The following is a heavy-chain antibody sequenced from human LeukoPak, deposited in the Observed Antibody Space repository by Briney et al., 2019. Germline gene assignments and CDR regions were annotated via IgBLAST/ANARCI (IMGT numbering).Heavy chain of an antibody. CDR2: IDSDGSST. CDR3: AKDRAPSGPIKVAGNFDS. Sequence: GGSLRLSCAASGFTFSSYWMHWVRRAPGKGLVWVSRIDSDGSSTIYADSVKGRFTISRDNAKNTLYLQMNSLRAEDTAVYYCAKDRAPSGPIKVAGNFDSWGQGALVTVSS. J-gene: IGHJ4*02. CDR1: GFTFSSYW. D-gene: IGHD6-19*01. V-gene: IGHV3-74*01.